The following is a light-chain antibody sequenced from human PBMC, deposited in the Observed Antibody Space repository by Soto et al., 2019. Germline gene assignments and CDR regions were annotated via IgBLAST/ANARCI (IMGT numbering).Light chain of an antibody. V-gene: IGKV3-20*01. J-gene: IGKJ1*01. CDR2: AAS. CDR3: QQYGTSPRT. Sequence: EIVLTQSPGTLSLSPGERATLSCRASQSVRNNYLAWYQQRPGQAPRLLIYAASSRATDIPDRFSGSGSGTDFTLTISRLEPEDFAVYYCQQYGTSPRTFGQGTKVDIK. CDR1: QSVRNNY.